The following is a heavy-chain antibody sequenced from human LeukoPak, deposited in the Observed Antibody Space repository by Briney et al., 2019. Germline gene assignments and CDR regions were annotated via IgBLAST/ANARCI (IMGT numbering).Heavy chain of an antibody. Sequence: SETLSLTCTVSGGSVSRSPYYWGWIRQPPGKGLEWIGNIYYSGSTYYNPSLKSRVTISVDTSKNQFSLKLSSVTAADTAVYYCARELVYYGSGSYLYWGQGTLVTVSS. CDR1: GGSVSRSPYY. V-gene: IGHV4-39*07. CDR3: ARELVYYGSGSYLY. J-gene: IGHJ4*02. CDR2: IYYSGST. D-gene: IGHD3-10*01.